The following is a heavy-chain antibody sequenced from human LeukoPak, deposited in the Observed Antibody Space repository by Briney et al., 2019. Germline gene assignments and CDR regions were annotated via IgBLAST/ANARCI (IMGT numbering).Heavy chain of an antibody. D-gene: IGHD4-17*01. J-gene: IGHJ4*02. CDR1: GFTFSGYW. Sequence: GGSLRLTCAASGFTFSGYWMSWVRQAPGKGLEGVANIKQDGSERYYVDSVKGRFTISRDNAKNSRYLQMNSLRAGDTAVYYCARDPFGDYVFDYWGQGTLVTVSS. V-gene: IGHV3-7*01. CDR3: ARDPFGDYVFDY. CDR2: IKQDGSER.